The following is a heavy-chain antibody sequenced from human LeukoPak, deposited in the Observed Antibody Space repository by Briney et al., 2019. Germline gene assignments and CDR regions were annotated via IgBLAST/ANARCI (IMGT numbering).Heavy chain of an antibody. D-gene: IGHD1-14*01. V-gene: IGHV3-74*01. CDR2: ITNDGSST. Sequence: GGSLRLSCAASGLTFSSHWMHWVRQAPGKGLVWVSRITNDGSSTTYADSVKGRFTISRDNAKNMLYLQVNSLRVEDTAVYYCATQQGGNLAYWGQGTLVTVSS. CDR3: ATQQGGNLAY. J-gene: IGHJ4*02. CDR1: GLTFSSHW.